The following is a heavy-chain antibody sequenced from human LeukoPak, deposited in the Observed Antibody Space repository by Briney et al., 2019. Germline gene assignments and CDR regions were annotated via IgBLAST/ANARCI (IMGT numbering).Heavy chain of an antibody. CDR2: IRYDGRNK. CDR1: GFTFSSYW. J-gene: IGHJ6*03. V-gene: IGHV3-30*02. D-gene: IGHD2-2*01. CDR3: AKCSSWFHYYYYMDV. Sequence: GGSLRLSCAASGFTFSSYWMSWVRQAPGKGLEWVAFIRYDGRNKYYADSVKGRFTISRDNSENTLYLQMNSLRGEDTAIYYCAKCSSWFHYYYYMDVWGKGTAVTISS.